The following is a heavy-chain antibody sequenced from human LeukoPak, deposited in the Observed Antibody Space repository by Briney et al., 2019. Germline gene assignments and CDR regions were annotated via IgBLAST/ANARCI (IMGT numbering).Heavy chain of an antibody. D-gene: IGHD2-15*01. CDR3: AKPYRGYCSAYSCYCFDY. J-gene: IGHJ4*02. CDR2: ISGGGDST. V-gene: IGHV3-23*01. CDR1: AFTFSSYA. Sequence: QPGGSLRLSCAASAFTFSSYAMSWVRQAPGKGLEWVSTISGGGDSTNYADPVKGRFTISRDNSKNTLYLQMNSLRADDTAVYYCAKPYRGYCSAYSCYCFDYWGQGTLVTVSS.